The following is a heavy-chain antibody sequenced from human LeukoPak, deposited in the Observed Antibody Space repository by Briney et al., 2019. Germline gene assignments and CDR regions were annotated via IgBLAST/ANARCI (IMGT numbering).Heavy chain of an antibody. CDR2: ISPNSGGT. V-gene: IGHV1-2*02. D-gene: IGHD3-22*01. Sequence: ASVKVSCKASGYTFTGYYMHWVRQAPGQGLEWMGWISPNSGGTNYAQKFQGRVTMTRDTSISTAYMELSRLRSDDTAVYYCARDLLDSSGGVKYYYYGMDVWGQGTTVTVSS. CDR3: ARDLLDSSGGVKYYYYGMDV. J-gene: IGHJ6*02. CDR1: GYTFTGYY.